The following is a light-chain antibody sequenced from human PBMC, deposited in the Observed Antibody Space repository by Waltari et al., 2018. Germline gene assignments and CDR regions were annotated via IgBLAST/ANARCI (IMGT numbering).Light chain of an antibody. V-gene: IGLV2-23*02. CDR2: EVN. J-gene: IGLJ3*02. CDR3: CSYAGSSTFVV. Sequence: QSALTQPASVSGSPGQSITLSCPGPSSHVGSSNSVAWYQQRPGKTPKLLIYEVNKRPSGASNRFSGSKSGNTASLTISGLQAEDEADYHCCSYAGSSTFVVFGGGTKVTVL. CDR1: SSHVGSSNS.